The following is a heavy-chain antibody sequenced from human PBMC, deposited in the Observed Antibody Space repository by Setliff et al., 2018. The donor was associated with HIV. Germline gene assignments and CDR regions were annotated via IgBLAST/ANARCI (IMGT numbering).Heavy chain of an antibody. CDR3: TRLRGYSYGLASYYYYMDV. V-gene: IGHV3-49*04. D-gene: IGHD5-18*01. J-gene: IGHJ6*03. Sequence: LRLSCTASGFTFGDSGMSWVRQAPGKGLEWVGFIRSKAYGGTTEYAASVKGRFTISRDDSNSIAYLQMNSLKTEDTAVYYCTRLRGYSYGLASYYYYMDVWGKGTTVTVSS. CDR1: GFTFGDSG. CDR2: IRSKAYGGTT.